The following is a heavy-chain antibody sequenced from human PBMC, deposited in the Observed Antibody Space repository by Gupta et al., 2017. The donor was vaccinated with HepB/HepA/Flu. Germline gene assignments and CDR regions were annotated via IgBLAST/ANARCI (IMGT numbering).Heavy chain of an antibody. CDR3: VRERIIRGAPTFDY. CDR1: GFTFRNFA. Sequence: QVQLVESGGGVVLPGGSLKISCEASGFTFRNFAMRWVRQAPGNGLEWVALISYDGIKKYYADSVKGRFTISRDNSQNTLSLQLNSLRAEDTAVYYCVRERIIRGAPTFDYWGQGTLVTVSS. D-gene: IGHD1-26*01. J-gene: IGHJ4*02. CDR2: ISYDGIKK. V-gene: IGHV3-30-3*01.